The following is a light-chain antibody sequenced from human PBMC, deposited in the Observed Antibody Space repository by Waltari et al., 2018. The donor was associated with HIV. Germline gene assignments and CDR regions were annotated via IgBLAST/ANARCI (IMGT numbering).Light chain of an antibody. J-gene: IGLJ1*01. V-gene: IGLV2-23*02. CDR2: DVS. Sequence: QSALTQPASVSGSPGQSITISCTGTSSDVGGYNYVSWYQQHPGKAPKLMIYDVSKRPSGVSNRFSGSKSGNTASLTISGLQAEDEADYYCCSYAHSSTYVFGTGTKVTVL. CDR1: SSDVGGYNY. CDR3: CSYAHSSTYV.